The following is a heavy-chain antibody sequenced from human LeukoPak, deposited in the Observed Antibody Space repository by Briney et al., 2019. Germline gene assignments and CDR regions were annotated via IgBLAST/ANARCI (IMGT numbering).Heavy chain of an antibody. CDR1: GFTVSSNY. CDR2: IYSGGST. Sequence: GGSLGLSCAASGFTVSSNYMSWVRQAPGKGLEWVSVIYSGGSTYYADSVKGRFTISRDNSKNTLYLQMNSLRAEDTAVYYCAGLGPIAAAGYYYGMDVWGQGTTVTVSS. V-gene: IGHV3-66*01. D-gene: IGHD6-13*01. CDR3: AGLGPIAAAGYYYGMDV. J-gene: IGHJ6*02.